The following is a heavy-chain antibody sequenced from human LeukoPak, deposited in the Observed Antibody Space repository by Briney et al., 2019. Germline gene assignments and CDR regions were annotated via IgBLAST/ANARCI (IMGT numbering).Heavy chain of an antibody. D-gene: IGHD3-3*01. CDR1: GGSISSSSYY. CDR2: IYYSGST. Sequence: SQTLSLTCTVSGGSISSSSYYWGWIRQPPGKGLEWIGSIYYSGSTYYNPSLKSRVTISVDTSKNQFSLKLNSVTAADTAVYYCARQGITIFGVITPNWFDPWGQGTLVTVSS. CDR3: ARQGITIFGVITPNWFDP. J-gene: IGHJ5*02. V-gene: IGHV4-39*01.